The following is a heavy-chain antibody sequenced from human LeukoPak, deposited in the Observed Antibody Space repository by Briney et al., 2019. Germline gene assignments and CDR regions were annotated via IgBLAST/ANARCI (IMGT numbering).Heavy chain of an antibody. D-gene: IGHD5-18*01. Sequence: GGSLRLSCAASGFTFSSYGMHWVRQAPGKGLEWVAVISYDGSNKYYADSVKGRFTISRDNSKNTLYLQMNSLRAEDTAVYCCAKEEAYSYGLMSGRNLDYWGQGTLVTVSS. CDR2: ISYDGSNK. J-gene: IGHJ4*02. V-gene: IGHV3-30*18. CDR1: GFTFSSYG. CDR3: AKEEAYSYGLMSGRNLDY.